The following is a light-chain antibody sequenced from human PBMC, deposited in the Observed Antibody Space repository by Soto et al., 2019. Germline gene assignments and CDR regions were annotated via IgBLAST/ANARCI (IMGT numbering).Light chain of an antibody. CDR3: QSYDSSLSAVV. CDR2: GDS. V-gene: IGLV1-40*01. Sequence: QSVLTQPPSVSGAPGQRVTISCAGSSSNIGAGYDVHWYQRLPGTAPKLLISGDSYRPSGVPARFSGSKSGTSASLAITGLQXXXXXDYYCQSYDSSLSAVVFGGGTKL. J-gene: IGLJ2*01. CDR1: SSNIGAGYD.